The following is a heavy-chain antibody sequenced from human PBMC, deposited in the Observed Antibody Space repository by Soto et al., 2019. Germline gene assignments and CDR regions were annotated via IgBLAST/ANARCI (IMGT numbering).Heavy chain of an antibody. Sequence: ASVKVSCKVSGYTLTELSMHWVRQAPGKGLEWMGGFDPEDGETIYAQKFQGRVTMTEDTSTDTAYMELSSLRSEDTAVYYCARGNIVATITGAFDIWGQGTMVTVSS. CDR1: GYTLTELS. J-gene: IGHJ3*02. CDR3: ARGNIVATITGAFDI. D-gene: IGHD5-12*01. CDR2: FDPEDGET. V-gene: IGHV1-24*01.